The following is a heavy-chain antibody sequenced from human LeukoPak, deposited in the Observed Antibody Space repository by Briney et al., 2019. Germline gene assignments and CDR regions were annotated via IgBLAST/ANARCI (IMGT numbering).Heavy chain of an antibody. V-gene: IGHV3-30*02. CDR3: ARPRAYDSRDLDY. D-gene: IGHD3-16*01. Sequence: PGGSLRLSCAASGFTFSDFGIHWVRQAPGKGLEWVAFIRYYGSDKFYADSVKGRFTISRDNSKNTVYLQMNSLRTEDTAVYYCARPRAYDSRDLDYWGQGTLVTVSS. CDR2: IRYYGSDK. CDR1: GFTFSDFG. J-gene: IGHJ4*02.